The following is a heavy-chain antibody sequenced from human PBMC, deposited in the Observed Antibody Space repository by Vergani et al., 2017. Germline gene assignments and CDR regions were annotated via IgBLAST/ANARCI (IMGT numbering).Heavy chain of an antibody. V-gene: IGHV3-53*01. CDR3: ARVGYGDYGALDI. J-gene: IGHJ3*02. CDR1: GFTISSDY. Sequence: EVQLVESGGGLLQPGGSLRLSCAASGFTISSDYMSWVRQAPGKGLEWVSIIYSGGRTYYADSVKGRFTFSRDNSKNTVYLQMNSLRAEDTAEYYCARVGYGDYGALDIWGQGTMVTVSS. D-gene: IGHD4-17*01. CDR2: IYSGGRT.